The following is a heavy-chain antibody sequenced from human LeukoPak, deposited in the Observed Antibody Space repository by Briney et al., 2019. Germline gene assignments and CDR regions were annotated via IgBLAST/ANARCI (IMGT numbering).Heavy chain of an antibody. Sequence: PSETLSLTCDVSGDSISSHPWSWIRQPPGKGLDYIGFIDYNGNTNYNPSLKSRATISLDIFKNQFSLNLNSVSAADTAVYYCARLAKCDGNCYSFDLWGQGMLVTVSS. CDR2: IDYNGNT. V-gene: IGHV4-59*11. CDR1: GDSISSHP. CDR3: ARLAKCDGNCYSFDL. J-gene: IGHJ4*02. D-gene: IGHD2-21*02.